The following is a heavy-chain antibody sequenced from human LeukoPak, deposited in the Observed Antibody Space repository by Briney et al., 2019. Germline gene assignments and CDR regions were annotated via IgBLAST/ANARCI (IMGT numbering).Heavy chain of an antibody. J-gene: IGHJ5*02. CDR3: ARGLRNWFDP. CDR1: GGSFSGYY. Sequence: SETLSLTCAVYGGSFSGYYWSWIRQPPGKGLEWIGEINHSGSTNYNPSLKSRVTISVDTSKDLFSLKLSSVTAADTAVYYCARGLRNWFDPWGQGTLVTVSS. CDR2: INHSGST. V-gene: IGHV4-34*01.